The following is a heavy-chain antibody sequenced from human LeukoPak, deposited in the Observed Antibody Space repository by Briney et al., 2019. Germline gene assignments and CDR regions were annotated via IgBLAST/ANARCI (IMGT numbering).Heavy chain of an antibody. CDR2: IKGEPDGGTT. V-gene: IGHV3-15*01. J-gene: IGHJ4*02. Sequence: GGSLRLSCAASGFTFNTAWMSWVRQAPGKGLEWVGHIKGEPDGGTTHYAAPVKGRFFISRDDSKNTLYLYMNSLTSDDTAVYYCTTDRGITIRPLFDYWGQGTLVTVSS. CDR1: GFTFNTAW. CDR3: TTDRGITIRPLFDY. D-gene: IGHD3-10*01.